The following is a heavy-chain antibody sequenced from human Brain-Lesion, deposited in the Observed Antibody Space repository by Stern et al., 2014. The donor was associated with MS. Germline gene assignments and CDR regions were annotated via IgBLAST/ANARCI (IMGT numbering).Heavy chain of an antibody. CDR2: INPNTGGT. CDR3: ARDQRGITIFGVVTDYYYLGMDV. J-gene: IGHJ6*02. Sequence: QVQLVQSGAEVKKPGASVKVSSKTSGYIFTGYYIHWVRQAPGQGLEWMAWINPNTGGTKYAQKFQGRVTMSRDTSISTAYVELSSLTSDDTAVYYCARDQRGITIFGVVTDYYYLGMDVWGQGTTVTVSS. D-gene: IGHD3-3*01. CDR1: GYIFTGYY. V-gene: IGHV1-2*02.